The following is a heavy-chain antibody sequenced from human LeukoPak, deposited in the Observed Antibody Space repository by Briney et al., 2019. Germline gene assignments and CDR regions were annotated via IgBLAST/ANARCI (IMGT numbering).Heavy chain of an antibody. CDR1: GFTFSSYA. J-gene: IGHJ4*02. CDR3: AKTSTVDFWSGYFDY. V-gene: IGHV3-30*02. D-gene: IGHD3-3*01. Sequence: GGSLRLSCAASGFTFSSYAMHWVRQAPGKGLEWVAFIRYDGSNKYYADSVKGRFTISRDNSKNTLYLQMNSLRAEDTAVYYCAKTSTVDFWSGYFDYWGQGTLVTVSS. CDR2: IRYDGSNK.